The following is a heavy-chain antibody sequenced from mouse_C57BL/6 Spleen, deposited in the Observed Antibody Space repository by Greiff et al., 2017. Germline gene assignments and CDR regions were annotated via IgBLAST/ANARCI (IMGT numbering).Heavy chain of an antibody. CDR1: GYTFPSYW. V-gene: IGHV1-64*01. Sequence: QVQLQQPGAELVTPGASVQLSCKASGYTFPSYWMHWVKQRPGQGLEWIGMIPPNSGSTNYNEKVKSKATLTIDKASSTAYMQLGSLTSEDSAVDYCARDSGPRLAYWGQGTLVTVSA. D-gene: IGHD3-2*01. CDR3: ARDSGPRLAY. J-gene: IGHJ3*01. CDR2: IPPNSGST.